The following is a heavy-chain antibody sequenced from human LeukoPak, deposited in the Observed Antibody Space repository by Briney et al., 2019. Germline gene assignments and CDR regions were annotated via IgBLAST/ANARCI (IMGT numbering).Heavy chain of an antibody. CDR3: ARSDEYNWNDYYYYMDV. CDR1: GFTFSSYW. Sequence: GGSLRLSCAASGFTFSSYWMSWVRQAPGKGLEWVANIKQDGSEKYYVDPVKGRFTISRDNAKNSLYLQMNSLRAEDTAVYYCARSDEYNWNDYYYYMDVWGKGTTVTVSS. D-gene: IGHD1-20*01. V-gene: IGHV3-7*01. CDR2: IKQDGSEK. J-gene: IGHJ6*03.